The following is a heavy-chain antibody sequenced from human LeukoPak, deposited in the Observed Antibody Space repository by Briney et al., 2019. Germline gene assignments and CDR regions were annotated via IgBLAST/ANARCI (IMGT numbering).Heavy chain of an antibody. J-gene: IGHJ4*02. CDR1: GGSISSGSYY. CDR2: IYTSGST. V-gene: IGHV4-61*02. D-gene: IGHD6-13*01. Sequence: SQTLSLTCTVSGGSISSGSYYWSWIRQPAGKGLEWIGRIYTSGSTNYNPSLKSRVTISVDTSKNQFSLKLSSVTAADTAVYYCARGGVLWQQRYFDYWGQGTLVTVSS. CDR3: ARGGVLWQQRYFDY.